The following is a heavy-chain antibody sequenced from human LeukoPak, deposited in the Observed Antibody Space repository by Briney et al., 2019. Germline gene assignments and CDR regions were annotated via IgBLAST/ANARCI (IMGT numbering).Heavy chain of an antibody. Sequence: PGGSLRLSCAASGFTFSNYAMTWVRQAPGKGLEWVSVISDNGAGTDYVDSVKGRFTVSRDNSKKTLYLQMNSLRAEDTAVYYCARHLGPDIWGQGTKVTVSS. CDR2: ISDNGAGT. CDR1: GFTFSNYA. J-gene: IGHJ3*02. V-gene: IGHV3-23*01. CDR3: ARHLGPDI.